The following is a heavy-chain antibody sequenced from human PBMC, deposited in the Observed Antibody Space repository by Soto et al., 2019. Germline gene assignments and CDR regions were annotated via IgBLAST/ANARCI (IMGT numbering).Heavy chain of an antibody. CDR3: ARDLRAYCSSTSCYEFGY. CDR1: GFTFSSYW. D-gene: IGHD2-2*01. V-gene: IGHV3-74*01. CDR2: INRDGSDT. Sequence: PGGSLRLSCAASGFTFSSYWMHWVRQGPGKGLVWVPRINRDGSDTTYADSVKGRFTVSRDNAKDTLYLQMNSLRAEDTAVYYCARDLRAYCSSTSCYEFGYWGQGALVTVYS. J-gene: IGHJ4*02.